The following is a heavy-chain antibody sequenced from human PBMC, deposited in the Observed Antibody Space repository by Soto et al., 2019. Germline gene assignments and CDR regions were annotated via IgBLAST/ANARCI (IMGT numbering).Heavy chain of an antibody. CDR3: ARSLFGAGTTLYYYYYYMDV. V-gene: IGHV1-69*02. J-gene: IGHJ6*03. D-gene: IGHD1-1*01. Sequence: ASVKVSCKASGGTFSSYTISLVRQAPGQGLEWMGRIIPILGIANYAQKFQGRVTITADKSTSTAYMELSSLRSEDTAVYYCARSLFGAGTTLYYYYYYMDVWGKGTTVTVSS. CDR1: GGTFSSYT. CDR2: IIPILGIA.